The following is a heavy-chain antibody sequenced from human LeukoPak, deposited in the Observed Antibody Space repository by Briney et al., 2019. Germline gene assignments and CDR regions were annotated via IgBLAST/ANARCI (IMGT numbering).Heavy chain of an antibody. CDR2: ISSSSSYI. CDR3: ARTMTTVTTGDY. D-gene: IGHD4-17*01. V-gene: IGHV3-21*01. J-gene: IGHJ4*02. CDR1: GFTFSSYS. Sequence: PGGSLRLSCAASGFTFSSYSMNWVRQAPGKGLEWVSSISSSSSYIYYADSVKGRFTISRDNAKNSLYLQMNSLRAEDTAVYYCARTMTTVTTGDYWGQGTLVTVSS.